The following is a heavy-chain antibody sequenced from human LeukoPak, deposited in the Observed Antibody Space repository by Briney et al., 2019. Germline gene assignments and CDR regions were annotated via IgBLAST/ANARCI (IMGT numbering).Heavy chain of an antibody. D-gene: IGHD2-2*01. CDR3: ARDPVVVPAAILSDAFDI. V-gene: IGHV1-18*01. CDR2: ISACNGNT. Sequence: ASVRVSCKASGYTFTSYGISWVRQAPGQGLEWMGWISACNGNTNYAQKLQGRVTMTTDTSTSTAYMELRSLRSDDTAVYYCARDPVVVPAAILSDAFDIWGQGTMVTVSS. J-gene: IGHJ3*02. CDR1: GYTFTSYG.